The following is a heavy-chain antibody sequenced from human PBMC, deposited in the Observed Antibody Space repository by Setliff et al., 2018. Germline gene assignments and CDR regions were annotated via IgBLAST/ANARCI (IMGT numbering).Heavy chain of an antibody. CDR3: ARPLEESFGGVRDSDAFDV. CDR2: IYYNGST. CDR1: GESFSGHY. J-gene: IGHJ3*01. Sequence: SETLSLTCAVYGESFSGHYWSWIRQPPGKGLEWIGSIYYNGSTHFNPSLKSRVAIPVDTSKNLLSLRVNSVTATDTAVYNCARPLEESFGGVRDSDAFDVWGQGTMVTVSS. V-gene: IGHV4-34*01. D-gene: IGHD3-16*01.